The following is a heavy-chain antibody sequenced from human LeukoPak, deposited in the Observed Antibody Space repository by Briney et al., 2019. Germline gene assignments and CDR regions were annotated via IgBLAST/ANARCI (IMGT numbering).Heavy chain of an antibody. Sequence: GGSLRLSCAASGFTFSSYAMHWVRQAPGKGLEWVAVISYDGSNKYYADSVKGRFTISRDNSKNTLCLQMNSLRAEDTAVYYCARDNDWGSWAYFDYWGQGTLVTVSS. CDR1: GFTFSSYA. J-gene: IGHJ4*02. CDR3: ARDNDWGSWAYFDY. V-gene: IGHV3-30*04. CDR2: ISYDGSNK. D-gene: IGHD6-13*01.